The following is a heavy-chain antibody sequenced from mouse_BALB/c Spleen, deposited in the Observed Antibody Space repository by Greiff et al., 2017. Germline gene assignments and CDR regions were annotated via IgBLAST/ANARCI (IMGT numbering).Heavy chain of an antibody. Sequence: DVKLVESGGGLVQPGGSLKLSCAASGFTFSSYTMSWVRQTPEKRLEWVAYISNGGGSTYYPDTVKGRFTISRDNAKNTLYLQMSSLKSEDTAMYYCARSFYDYDGGFAYWGQGTLVTVSA. J-gene: IGHJ3*01. V-gene: IGHV5-12-2*01. CDR2: ISNGGGST. CDR1: GFTFSSYT. D-gene: IGHD2-4*01. CDR3: ARSFYDYDGGFAY.